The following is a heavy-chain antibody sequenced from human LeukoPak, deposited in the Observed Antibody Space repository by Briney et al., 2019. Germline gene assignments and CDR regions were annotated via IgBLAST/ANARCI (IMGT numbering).Heavy chain of an antibody. Sequence: SETLSLTCTVSGDSISSSGYYCGWIRQPPGKGLEWIGSIYYSGSTHYNPSLTSRVTISVDTSKNQFSLKLSSVTAADTAVYYCASRVGGSSSWGDAFDIWGQGTMVTVSS. CDR1: GDSISSSGYY. D-gene: IGHD6-13*01. V-gene: IGHV4-39*07. CDR2: IYYSGST. CDR3: ASRVGGSSSWGDAFDI. J-gene: IGHJ3*02.